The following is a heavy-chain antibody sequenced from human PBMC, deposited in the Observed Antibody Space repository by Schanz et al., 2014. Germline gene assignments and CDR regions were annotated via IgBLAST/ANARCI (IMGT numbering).Heavy chain of an antibody. CDR3: ARDRRRYCSTASCLHDNWFDP. D-gene: IGHD2-2*01. J-gene: IGHJ5*02. Sequence: QVQLIQSGAEVKKPGASVKVSCTASGGTFSSYTINWVRQAPGQGLEWMGRIIPVLAIADYAQKFQGRVTITADKSTSTASMELSSLRSEDTAVYYCARDRRRYCSTASCLHDNWFDPWGQGTLVTVSS. CDR1: GGTFSSYT. CDR2: IIPVLAIA. V-gene: IGHV1-69*09.